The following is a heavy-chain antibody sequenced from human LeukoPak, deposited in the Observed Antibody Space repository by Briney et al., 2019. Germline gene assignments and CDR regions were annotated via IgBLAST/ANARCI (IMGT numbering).Heavy chain of an antibody. CDR1: GFTFTTYR. D-gene: IGHD1-14*01. Sequence: GGSLRLSCAASGFTFTTYRMIWVRQAPGKGLEWVANIKQGGSRKYYVDSVKGRFTISRDNARNSLYLQMNSLTAEDTAVYYCARARNGRHYFDYWGQGTLVTVSS. J-gene: IGHJ4*02. V-gene: IGHV3-7*01. CDR2: IKQGGSRK. CDR3: ARARNGRHYFDY.